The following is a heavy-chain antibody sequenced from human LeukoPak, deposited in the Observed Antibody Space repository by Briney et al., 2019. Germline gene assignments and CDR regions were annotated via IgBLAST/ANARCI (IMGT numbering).Heavy chain of an antibody. J-gene: IGHJ5*02. D-gene: IGHD2-2*02. CDR2: IRYDGSNK. CDR3: AKEYCSSTSCYKSWFDP. CDR1: GFTFSGYG. Sequence: GGSLRLSCAASGFTFSGYGMHWVRQAPGKWLEWVAFIRYDGSNKYYADSVKGRFTISRDNSKNTLYLQMNSLRAEDTAVYYCAKEYCSSTSCYKSWFDPWGQGTLVTVSS. V-gene: IGHV3-30*02.